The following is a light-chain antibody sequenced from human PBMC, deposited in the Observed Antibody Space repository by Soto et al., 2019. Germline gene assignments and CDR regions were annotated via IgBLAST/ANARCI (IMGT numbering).Light chain of an antibody. Sequence: SQLTQSPSSLSASVGDRVTITCRASQGISSYLAWYQQKPGKAPKLLIKAASRLQTGVPSRFSGSGYGTDFTLTISGLQPDDFATYYCQQLNIDSYPITFGQGTRLEIK. V-gene: IGKV1-9*01. CDR3: QQLNIDSYPIT. J-gene: IGKJ5*01. CDR2: AAS. CDR1: QGISSY.